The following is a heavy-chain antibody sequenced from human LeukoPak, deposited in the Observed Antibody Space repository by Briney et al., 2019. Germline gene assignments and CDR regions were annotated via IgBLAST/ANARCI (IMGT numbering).Heavy chain of an antibody. V-gene: IGHV3-66*01. CDR1: GFTVSSNY. D-gene: IGHD3-22*01. Sequence: PGVSLRLSCAASGFTVSSNYMNWVRQAPGKGLEWVSVYSGGSTYYADSVKGRFTISRDNSKNTLYLQMKSLRAEDTAVYYCARGRGYYDSSGDYFFDYWGQGTLVTVSS. CDR2: YSGGST. J-gene: IGHJ4*02. CDR3: ARGRGYYDSSGDYFFDY.